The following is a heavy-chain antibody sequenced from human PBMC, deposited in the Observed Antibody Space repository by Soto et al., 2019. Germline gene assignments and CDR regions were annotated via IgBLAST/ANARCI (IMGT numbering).Heavy chain of an antibody. V-gene: IGHV4-59*01. D-gene: IGHD3-22*01. Sequence: SDTLSLTCRVSGGSISSYYWSLIRQPPGKGLEWIGYVFFSGSTNYNPSLKSRVTISIDTSKNQFSLKLISVTAADTAVYYCARVSTYYFDSSGSYTSDYWGQGNRVTVSA. CDR2: VFFSGST. CDR1: GGSISSYY. CDR3: ARVSTYYFDSSGSYTSDY. J-gene: IGHJ4*02.